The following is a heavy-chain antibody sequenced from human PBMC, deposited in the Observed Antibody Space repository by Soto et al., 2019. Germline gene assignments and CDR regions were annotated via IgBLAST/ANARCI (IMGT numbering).Heavy chain of an antibody. Sequence: QITLKESGPTLVKPTQTLTLTCTFSGFSLSTSGVGVGWIRQPPGKALEWLAIIYWDDEKRYSPSLKTRLTFTKRTNXNQVVLTMTNVDPVDTATYYCAHRAYFDSGKQFDYWGQGTLVSVSS. V-gene: IGHV2-5*02. J-gene: IGHJ4*02. CDR1: GFSLSTSGVG. CDR2: IYWDDEK. CDR3: AHRAYFDSGKQFDY. D-gene: IGHD3-10*01.